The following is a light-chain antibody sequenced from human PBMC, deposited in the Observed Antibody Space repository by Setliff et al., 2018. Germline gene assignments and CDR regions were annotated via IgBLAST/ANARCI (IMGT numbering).Light chain of an antibody. V-gene: IGLV2-8*01. Sequence: QSVLTQPPSASGSPGQSVTISCTGTSSDVGGYNYVSWYQQYPGKAPKLMISEVSKRASGVPDRFSGSKSGNTASLTVSGLQAEDEADYYCQSYGGRSNVRFGGGTK. CDR2: EVS. CDR1: SSDVGGYNY. J-gene: IGLJ2*01. CDR3: QSYGGRSNVR.